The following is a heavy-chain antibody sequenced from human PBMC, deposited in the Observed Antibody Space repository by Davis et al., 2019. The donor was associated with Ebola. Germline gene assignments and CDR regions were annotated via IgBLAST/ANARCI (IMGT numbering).Heavy chain of an antibody. Sequence: SETLSFTCTVSGGSISSYYWSWIRQPPGKGLEWIGYIYYSGSTNYNPSLKSRVTISVDTSKNQFSLKLSSVTAADTAVYYCARGLWFGELLYYYYGMDVWGQGTTVTVSS. CDR2: IYYSGST. CDR3: ARGLWFGELLYYYYGMDV. V-gene: IGHV4-59*01. D-gene: IGHD3-10*01. CDR1: GGSISSYY. J-gene: IGHJ6*02.